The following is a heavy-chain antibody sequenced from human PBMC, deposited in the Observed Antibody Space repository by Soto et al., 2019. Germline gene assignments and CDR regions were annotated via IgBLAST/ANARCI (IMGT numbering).Heavy chain of an antibody. CDR3: AKLSVVAAAGTGSDAFDI. V-gene: IGHV3-9*01. Sequence: GGSLRLSCAASGFTFDDYAMHWVRQAPGKGLEWVSGISWNSGSIGYADSVKGRFTISRDNAKNSLYLQMNSLRAEDTALYYCAKLSVVAAAGTGSDAFDIWGQGTMVTVSS. CDR1: GFTFDDYA. D-gene: IGHD6-13*01. CDR2: ISWNSGSI. J-gene: IGHJ3*02.